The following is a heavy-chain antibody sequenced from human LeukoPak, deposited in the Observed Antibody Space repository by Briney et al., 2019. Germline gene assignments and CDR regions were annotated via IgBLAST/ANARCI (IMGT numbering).Heavy chain of an antibody. V-gene: IGHV3-30*03. CDR3: ARAIVGATTRSFDY. CDR2: ISYDGSNK. Sequence: TGGSLRLSCAASGFTFSSYGMHWARQAPGKGLEWVAVISYDGSNKYYADSVKGRFTISRDNSRNTLYLQMNSLRAEDTAVFYCARAIVGATTRSFDYWGQGTLVTVSS. CDR1: GFTFSSYG. J-gene: IGHJ4*02. D-gene: IGHD1-26*01.